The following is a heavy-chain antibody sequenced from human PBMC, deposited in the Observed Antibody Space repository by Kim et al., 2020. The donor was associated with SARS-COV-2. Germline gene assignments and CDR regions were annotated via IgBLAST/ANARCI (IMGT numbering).Heavy chain of an antibody. CDR2: IYSGGST. V-gene: IGHV3-53*01. D-gene: IGHD6-13*01. CDR1: GFTVSSNY. Sequence: GGSLRLSCAASGFTVSSNYMSWVRQAPGKGLEWVSVIYSGGSTYYADSVKGRFTISRDNSKNTLYLQMNSLRAEDTAVYYCARDGEQQLGYFDYWGQGTLVTVAS. CDR3: ARDGEQQLGYFDY. J-gene: IGHJ4*02.